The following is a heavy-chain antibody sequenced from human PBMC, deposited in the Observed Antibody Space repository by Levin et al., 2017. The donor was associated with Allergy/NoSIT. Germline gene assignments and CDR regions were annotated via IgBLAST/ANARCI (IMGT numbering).Heavy chain of an antibody. CDR2: TNSDEGST. Sequence: PGGSLRLSCVASGFTFSSYWMHWVRQDPGKGLEWVSRTNSDEGSTSYADSVKGRFTISSDNAKNTLYLQMNSLRVEDTGVYYCARGEMGIAAAGTRFDSWGQGTLVTVSS. CDR3: ARGEMGIAAAGTRFDS. D-gene: IGHD6-13*01. J-gene: IGHJ4*02. CDR1: GFTFSSYW. V-gene: IGHV3-74*01.